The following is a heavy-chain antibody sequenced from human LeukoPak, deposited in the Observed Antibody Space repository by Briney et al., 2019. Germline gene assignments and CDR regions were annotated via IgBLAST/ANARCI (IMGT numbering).Heavy chain of an antibody. CDR3: AKDALDGYNNY. V-gene: IGHV3-23*01. Sequence: PGGSLRLSCAASGFTFSSYAMSWVRQAPGKGLEGVLAISGSGGSTYYADSGKGRFTISRDNSKNTLYLQMNSLRAEDTAVYYCAKDALDGYNNYWGQGTLVTVSS. CDR1: GFTFSSYA. D-gene: IGHD5-24*01. CDR2: ISGSGGST. J-gene: IGHJ4*02.